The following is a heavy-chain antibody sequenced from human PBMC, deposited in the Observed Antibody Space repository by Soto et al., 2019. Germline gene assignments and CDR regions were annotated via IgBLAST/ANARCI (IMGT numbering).Heavy chain of an antibody. CDR2: INDRGKT. CDR1: GGSISSYGQY. D-gene: IGHD6-13*01. J-gene: IGHJ4*02. CDR3: ARHKDTSSRYILPDY. V-gene: IGHV4-39*01. Sequence: PWETLCLTCTVSGGSISSYGQYWGRMRPPPGMEMGWLGNINDRGKTYSNPSLRRRVTVSVDSYKNLFPLPKISLTAADTAVYYCARHKDTSSRYILPDYWGQGILVTVSS.